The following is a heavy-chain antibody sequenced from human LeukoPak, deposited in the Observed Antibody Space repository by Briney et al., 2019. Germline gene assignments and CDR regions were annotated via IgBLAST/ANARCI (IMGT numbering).Heavy chain of an antibody. Sequence: PSETLSLTCAVYGGSFSGYYWSWIRHPPGKGLEWIGEITHIGVRKHTPPLKSRVTISVDTSKNQFSLKLSSVTAAATAVYYCARTLYRCSSTSCYAGYYYYGMDVWGQGTTVTVSS. CDR1: GGSFSGYY. V-gene: IGHV4-34*01. CDR3: ARTLYRCSSTSCYAGYYYYGMDV. D-gene: IGHD2-2*01. J-gene: IGHJ6*02. CDR2: ITHIGVR.